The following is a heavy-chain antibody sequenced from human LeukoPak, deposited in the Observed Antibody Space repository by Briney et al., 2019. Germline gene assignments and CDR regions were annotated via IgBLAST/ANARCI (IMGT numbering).Heavy chain of an antibody. V-gene: IGHV3-30*02. CDR1: RFTFSSYG. Sequence: GGSLTLSCAASRFTFSSYGMHWVLQAPGKGLEWVALIWFDGSNKYYADSVKGRFTISRDNSKNTLHLQMNSLRAEDTAVYYCAREWEATGSFDYWGQGTLVTVSS. J-gene: IGHJ4*02. D-gene: IGHD3-10*01. CDR2: IWFDGSNK. CDR3: AREWEATGSFDY.